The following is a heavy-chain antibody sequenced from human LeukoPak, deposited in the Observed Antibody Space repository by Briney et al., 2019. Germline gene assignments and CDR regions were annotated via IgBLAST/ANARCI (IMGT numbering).Heavy chain of an antibody. CDR2: IRQDGSEK. J-gene: IGHJ1*01. Sequence: GGSLRLSCAASGFTFSSYWMTWGRQAPGKGLEWVANIRQDGSEKNYVDSVKGRFTISRDNAKNSLYLQMNSLRVEDTAVYFCMRQNRAYFFGHWGQGTLATVSS. D-gene: IGHD3-3*01. V-gene: IGHV3-7*01. CDR1: GFTFSSYW. CDR3: MRQNRAYFFGH.